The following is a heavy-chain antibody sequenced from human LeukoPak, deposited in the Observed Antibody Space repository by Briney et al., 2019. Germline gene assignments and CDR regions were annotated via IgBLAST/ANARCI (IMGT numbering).Heavy chain of an antibody. CDR1: GYTLTGYY. CDR3: ASSSGYYYVADY. V-gene: IGHV1-2*06. D-gene: IGHD3-22*01. J-gene: IGHJ4*02. Sequence: ASVKVSCMASGYTLTGYYMHWVRQAPGQGLEWMGRLNPNSGGTNYAQKFQGRVTMTRDTSISTAYMELSRLRSDDTAVYYCASSSGYYYVADYWGQGTLVTVSS. CDR2: LNPNSGGT.